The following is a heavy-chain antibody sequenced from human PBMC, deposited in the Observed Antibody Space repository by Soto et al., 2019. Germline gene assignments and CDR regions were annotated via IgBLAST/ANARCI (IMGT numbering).Heavy chain of an antibody. CDR3: ARVVGLAAAGSDETDP. Sequence: SVKVSCKASGGTFSSYAISWVRQAPGQGLEWMGGIIPIFGTANYAQKFQGRVTITADESTRTAYMALSSLRSEDTAVYYCARVVGLAAAGSDETDPWGQGTLLTVSS. CDR1: GGTFSSYA. J-gene: IGHJ5*02. D-gene: IGHD6-13*01. CDR2: IIPIFGTA. V-gene: IGHV1-69*13.